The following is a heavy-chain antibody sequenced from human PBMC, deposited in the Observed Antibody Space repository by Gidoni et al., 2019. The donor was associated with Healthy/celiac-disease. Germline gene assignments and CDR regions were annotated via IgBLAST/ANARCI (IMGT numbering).Heavy chain of an antibody. CDR2: INHSGST. Sequence: QVQLQQWGAGLLKPSETLSLTCAVYGGSFSGYYWSWIRQPPGKGLEWIGEINHSGSTNYNPSLKSRVTISVDTSKNQFSLKLSSVTAADTAVYYCARQRKRIAARPLDYWGQGTLVTVSS. CDR1: GGSFSGYY. V-gene: IGHV4-34*01. CDR3: ARQRKRIAARPLDY. D-gene: IGHD6-6*01. J-gene: IGHJ4*02.